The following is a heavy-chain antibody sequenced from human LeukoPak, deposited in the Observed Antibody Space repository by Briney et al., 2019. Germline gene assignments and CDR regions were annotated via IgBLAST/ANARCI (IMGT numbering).Heavy chain of an antibody. V-gene: IGHV1-24*01. D-gene: IGHD3-10*01. J-gene: IGHJ5*02. CDR1: GYTLTELS. CDR2: FDPEDGET. CDR3: ATDEPYYYGSGTGEGWFNP. Sequence: ASVKVSCKVSGYTLTELSMHWVRQAPGKGLEWMGGFDPEDGETIYAQKFQGRVTMTEDTSTDTAYMELSSLRSEDTAVYYCATDEPYYYGSGTGEGWFNPWGQGTLVTVSS.